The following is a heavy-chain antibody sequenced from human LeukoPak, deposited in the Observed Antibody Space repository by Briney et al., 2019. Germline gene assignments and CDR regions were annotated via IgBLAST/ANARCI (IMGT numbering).Heavy chain of an antibody. CDR3: ARGIVVVRGAFDI. J-gene: IGHJ3*02. V-gene: IGHV4-30-2*01. D-gene: IGHD3-22*01. CDR1: GGSISSGGYS. Sequence: SETLSLTCTVSGGSISSGGYSWSWIRQPPGKGLEWIRYIYHSGSTYYNPSLKSRVTISVDRSKNQFSLKLSSVTAADTAVYYCARGIVVVRGAFDIWGQGTMVTVSS. CDR2: IYHSGST.